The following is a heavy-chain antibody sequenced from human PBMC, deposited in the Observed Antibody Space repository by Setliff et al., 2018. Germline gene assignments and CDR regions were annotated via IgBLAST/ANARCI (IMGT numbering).Heavy chain of an antibody. D-gene: IGHD5-12*01. CDR2: ISGSGGRT. J-gene: IGHJ6*02. Sequence: GGSLRLSCAASGFTFSSYTMTWVRQAPGKGLEWVSDISGSGGRTYYADSVKGRFTISRDDSNNTLYLQMTSLRAEDTAVYYCAGCGYGQYYAMDVWGQGTTVTVSS. V-gene: IGHV3-23*01. CDR3: AGCGYGQYYAMDV. CDR1: GFTFSSYT.